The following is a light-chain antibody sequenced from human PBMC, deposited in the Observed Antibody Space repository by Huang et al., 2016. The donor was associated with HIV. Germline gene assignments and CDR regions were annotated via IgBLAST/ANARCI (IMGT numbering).Light chain of an antibody. Sequence: EIVLTQSPATLSVSPGERATLSCRASQVISNNLAWYQQKPGQAPRLLIHGPSTRATGIPARFSGSGSGTEFTLTISSLQSEDFAVYYCQQYNIWPPAFGQGTKVEIK. J-gene: IGKJ1*01. CDR1: QVISNN. V-gene: IGKV3-15*01. CDR3: QQYNIWPPA. CDR2: GPS.